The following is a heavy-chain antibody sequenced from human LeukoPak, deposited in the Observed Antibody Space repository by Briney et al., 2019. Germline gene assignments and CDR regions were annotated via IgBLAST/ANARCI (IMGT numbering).Heavy chain of an antibody. V-gene: IGHV4-39*07. Sequence: SETLSLTCTVSGGSISSSSYYWGWIRQPPGKGLEWIGSIYYSGSTYYNPSLKSRVTISVDTSKNQFSLKLSSVTAADTAVYYCARELIVVVPAAVPHREMFDPWGQGTLVTVSS. CDR3: ARELIVVVPAAVPHREMFDP. CDR1: GGSISSSSYY. J-gene: IGHJ5*02. D-gene: IGHD2-2*01. CDR2: IYYSGST.